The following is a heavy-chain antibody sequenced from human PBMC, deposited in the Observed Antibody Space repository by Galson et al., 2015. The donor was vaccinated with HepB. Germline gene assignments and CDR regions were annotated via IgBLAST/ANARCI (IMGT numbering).Heavy chain of an antibody. J-gene: IGHJ6*02. Sequence: VSCKASGYTFTSYAMHWVRQAPGQRLEWMGWINAGNGNTKYSQKFQGRVTITRDTSASTAYMELSSLRSEDTAVYYCARSSPPGFWSGYYHYYYGMDVWGQGTTVTVSS. CDR1: GYTFTSYA. CDR2: INAGNGNT. CDR3: ARSSPPGFWSGYYHYYYGMDV. V-gene: IGHV1-3*01. D-gene: IGHD3-3*01.